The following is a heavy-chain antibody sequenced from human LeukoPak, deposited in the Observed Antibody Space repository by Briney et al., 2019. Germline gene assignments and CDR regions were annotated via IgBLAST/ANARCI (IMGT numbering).Heavy chain of an antibody. J-gene: IGHJ4*02. CDR2: ISGSGGST. D-gene: IGHD3-3*01. V-gene: IGHV3-23*01. Sequence: GASLRLSCAASGFTFSSYAMSWVRQAPGKGLEWVSAISGSGGSTYYADSVKGRFTISRDSSKNTLYLQMNSLRAEDTAVYYCAKDHDFWSGYYEDYWGQGTLVTVSS. CDR3: AKDHDFWSGYYEDY. CDR1: GFTFSSYA.